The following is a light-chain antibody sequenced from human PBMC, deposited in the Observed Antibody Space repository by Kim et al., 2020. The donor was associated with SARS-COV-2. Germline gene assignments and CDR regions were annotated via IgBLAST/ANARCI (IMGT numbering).Light chain of an antibody. V-gene: IGKV1-6*01. CDR2: ATS. CDR1: QGIRND. J-gene: IGKJ4*01. CDR3: LQDYDYPLT. Sequence: AIQMTQSPSSLSASVGDRVTITCRASQGIRNDLGWYQQKPGRAPNLLIYATSTLQSGVPSRFSGSGSGTDFTLTISSLQPEDVANYYCLQDYDYPLTFGGGTKVEIK.